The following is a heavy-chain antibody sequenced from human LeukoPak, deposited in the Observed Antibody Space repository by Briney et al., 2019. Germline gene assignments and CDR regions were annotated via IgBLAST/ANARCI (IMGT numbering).Heavy chain of an antibody. D-gene: IGHD3-16*02. CDR2: IYYSGST. V-gene: IGHV4-39*07. J-gene: IGHJ4*02. CDR1: GGSISSSSYY. Sequence: PSETLSLTCTVSGGSISSSSYYWGWIRQPPGKGLEWIGSIYYSGSTYYNPSLKSRVTISVDTSKNQFSLKLSSVTAADTAVYYCARGRGYVRGSYRYPFDYWGQGTLVTVSS. CDR3: ARGRGYVRGSYRYPFDY.